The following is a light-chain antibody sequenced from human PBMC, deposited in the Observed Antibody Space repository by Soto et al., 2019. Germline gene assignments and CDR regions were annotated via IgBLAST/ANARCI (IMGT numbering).Light chain of an antibody. CDR2: GTS. V-gene: IGKV3-20*01. CDR3: QHYGSSPRT. Sequence: EIVLTQSPGTLSLSPGESATLSCRASQNVGSTSLAWYQQRPGQVPRLLISGTSTRATGIPDRFTGSGSGTDFTLTIIRLHPEDSAVYYCQHYGSSPRTFGQGTRV. CDR1: QNVGSTS. J-gene: IGKJ1*01.